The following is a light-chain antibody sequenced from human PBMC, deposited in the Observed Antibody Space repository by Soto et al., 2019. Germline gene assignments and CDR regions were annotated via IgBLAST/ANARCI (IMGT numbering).Light chain of an antibody. CDR3: QQYQNLWT. CDR1: QTICRN. J-gene: IGKJ1*01. V-gene: IGKV3-15*01. CDR2: RES. Sequence: IGMTHSPATLSVSPGERATPSCRASQTICRNVAWYTQRPGQPLRLLIYRESSKATGIPSRFSGSGFGTEFTLTINSLQSEDCAGYYCQQYQNLWTFGQGTKVDIK.